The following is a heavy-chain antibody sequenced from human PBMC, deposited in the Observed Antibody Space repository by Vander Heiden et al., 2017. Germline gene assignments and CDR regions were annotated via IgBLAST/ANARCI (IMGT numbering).Heavy chain of an antibody. CDR1: GGSIGSSGYY. Sequence: QVQLQESGPGLVKPSETLSLSCIVSGGSIGSSGYYWGWIRQPPGKGLQWIGSIFYTGSNHYNQSFKSRASMSADFSKNQFSLNLSSVSAADTALYYCARRSTVNPLHAFDIWGQGAMVTVSS. CDR3: ARRSTVNPLHAFDI. D-gene: IGHD4-17*01. CDR2: IFYTGSN. J-gene: IGHJ3*02. V-gene: IGHV4-39*01.